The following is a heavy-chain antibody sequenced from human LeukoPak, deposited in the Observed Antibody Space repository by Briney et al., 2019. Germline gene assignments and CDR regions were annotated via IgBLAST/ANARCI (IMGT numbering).Heavy chain of an antibody. CDR2: LSGENALI. D-gene: IGHD3-22*01. V-gene: IGHV3-23*01. CDR1: GFTFSNYA. CDR3: AKDALWGYYDSSGSIYFDC. J-gene: IGHJ4*02. Sequence: GGSLRLSCAASGFTFSNYAMIWVRQAPGKGLECISTLSGENALIYYADSVKGRFTISRDNSKNTLYLQMSNVRPEDTARYYCAKDALWGYYDSSGSIYFDCWGQGTLVTVSS.